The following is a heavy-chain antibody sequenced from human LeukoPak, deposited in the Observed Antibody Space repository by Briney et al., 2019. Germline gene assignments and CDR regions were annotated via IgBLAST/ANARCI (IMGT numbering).Heavy chain of an antibody. V-gene: IGHV3-48*04. CDR2: ISSDSGTI. CDR1: GFTLSTYS. J-gene: IGHJ3*02. D-gene: IGHD3-10*01. CDR3: GRERSSMIRGVPDAFDI. Sequence: AGGSLRLSCAASGFTLSTYSMNWVRQAPGKGLEWVSYISSDSGTIYYADSVKGRFTISRDNAKNSLYLQMNSLRAEDAAVYYCGRERSSMIRGVPDAFDIWGQGTMVTVSS.